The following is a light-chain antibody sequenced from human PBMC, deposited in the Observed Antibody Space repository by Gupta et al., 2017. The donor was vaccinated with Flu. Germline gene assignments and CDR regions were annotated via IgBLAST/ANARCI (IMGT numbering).Light chain of an antibody. CDR3: QQYGSSPRT. Sequence: LSPGERATLSCRASQSVSSSYLAWYQQKPGQAPRLLIYGASSRATGIPDRFSSSGSGTDFTLTISRLEPEDFAVYYCQQYGSSPRTFGQGT. CDR1: QSVSSSY. V-gene: IGKV3-20*01. J-gene: IGKJ1*01. CDR2: GAS.